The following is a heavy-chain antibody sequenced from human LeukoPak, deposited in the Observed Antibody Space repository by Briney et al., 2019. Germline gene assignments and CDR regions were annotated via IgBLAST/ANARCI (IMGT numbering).Heavy chain of an antibody. J-gene: IGHJ6*02. D-gene: IGHD3-9*01. CDR3: ARRYFDWLLYNGGYYHYYYGMDV. CDR1: GGSISSYY. Sequence: SETLSLTCTVSGGSISSYYWSWIRQPPGKGLEWIGYIYDSESTNYNPSLKSRVTISVDTSKNQFSLRLSSVTAADTAVYYCARRYFDWLLYNGGYYHYYYGMDVWGQGTTVTVSS. CDR2: IYDSEST. V-gene: IGHV4-59*12.